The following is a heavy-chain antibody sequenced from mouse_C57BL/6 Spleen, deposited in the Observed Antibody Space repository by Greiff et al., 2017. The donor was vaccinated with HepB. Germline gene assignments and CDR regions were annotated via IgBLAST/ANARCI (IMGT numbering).Heavy chain of an antibody. V-gene: IGHV1-26*01. Sequence: EVQLQQSGPELVKPGASVKISCKASGYTFTDYYMNWVKQSHGKSLEWIGDINPNNGGTSYNQKFKGKATLTVDKSSSTAYMELRSLTSEDSAVYYCARSFTTVTAYWGQGTLVTVSA. CDR2: INPNNGGT. D-gene: IGHD1-1*01. CDR1: GYTFTDYY. J-gene: IGHJ3*01. CDR3: ARSFTTVTAY.